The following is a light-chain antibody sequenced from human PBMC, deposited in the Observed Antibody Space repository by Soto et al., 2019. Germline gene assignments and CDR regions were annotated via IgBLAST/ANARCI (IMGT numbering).Light chain of an antibody. CDR2: GAS. J-gene: IGKJ1*01. Sequence: DIVLTQSPGTLSLSPGESATLSCRASQSVSSNSLAWHQQKPGQAPRLLIYGASTRATGIPARFSGSGSGTEFTLTISSLQSEDFAVYYCQQYNNWPPTFGQGTKVDIK. CDR1: QSVSSN. V-gene: IGKV3-15*01. CDR3: QQYNNWPPT.